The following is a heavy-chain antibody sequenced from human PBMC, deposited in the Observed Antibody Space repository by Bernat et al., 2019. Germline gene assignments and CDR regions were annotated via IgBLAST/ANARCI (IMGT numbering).Heavy chain of an antibody. Sequence: QVQLVQSGAEVKKPGASVKVSCKASGYTFTGYYMHWVRQAPGQGLEWMGWINPNSGGTNYAQKFQGRVTMTRDTCISTAYMELSRLRSDDTAVYYCARESEMATTVGWFDPWGQGTLVTVSS. CDR1: GYTFTGYY. V-gene: IGHV1-2*02. J-gene: IGHJ5*02. CDR2: INPNSGGT. D-gene: IGHD5-24*01. CDR3: ARESEMATTVGWFDP.